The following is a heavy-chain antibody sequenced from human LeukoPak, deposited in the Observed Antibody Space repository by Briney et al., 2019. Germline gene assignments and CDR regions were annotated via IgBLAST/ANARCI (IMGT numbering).Heavy chain of an antibody. CDR3: ASRSSIWSGYQDTLYYFDS. J-gene: IGHJ4*02. Sequence: ETLSLTCAVSGGSISSYYWSWIRQPPGKRLEWIGHIYYSGSTNYNPSLKSRVTISVDTSKNQFSLKLSSVTAADTAVYYCASRSSIWSGYQDTLYYFDSWGQGTLVTVSS. CDR1: GGSISSYY. CDR2: IYYSGST. D-gene: IGHD3-3*01. V-gene: IGHV4-59*01.